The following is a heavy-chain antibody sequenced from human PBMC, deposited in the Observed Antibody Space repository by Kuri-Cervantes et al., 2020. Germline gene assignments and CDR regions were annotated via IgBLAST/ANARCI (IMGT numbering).Heavy chain of an antibody. Sequence: ASVKVSCKASGYTFTSYYMHWVRQAPGQGLEWMGWINPNSGGTNYAQKFQGWVTMTRDTSISTAYMELRSLRSDDTAVYYCARGGYCSSTSCPPPDYYYYYMDVWGKGTTVTVSS. V-gene: IGHV1-2*04. J-gene: IGHJ6*03. D-gene: IGHD2-2*03. CDR2: INPNSGGT. CDR1: GYTFTSYY. CDR3: ARGGYCSSTSCPPPDYYYYYMDV.